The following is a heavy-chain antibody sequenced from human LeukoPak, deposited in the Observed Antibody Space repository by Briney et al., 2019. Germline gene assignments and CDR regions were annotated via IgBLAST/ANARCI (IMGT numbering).Heavy chain of an antibody. CDR2: IYSGGST. CDR1: GFTVSSNY. Sequence: GGSLRLSCAASGFTVSSNYMSWVRQAPGKGLEWVSVIYSGGSTYYADSVKGRFTISRDNSKNTLYLQMNSLRVEDTAVYYCARDAGYFDWPYGMDVWGQGTTVTVSS. D-gene: IGHD3-9*01. J-gene: IGHJ6*02. V-gene: IGHV3-66*01. CDR3: ARDAGYFDWPYGMDV.